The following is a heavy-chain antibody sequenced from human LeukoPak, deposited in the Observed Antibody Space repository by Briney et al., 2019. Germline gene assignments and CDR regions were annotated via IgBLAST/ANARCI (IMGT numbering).Heavy chain of an antibody. Sequence: GGSLRLSCTASGFSFSGHWMHWARQLPGKGLVWVSCISPTGSTTSYADSVKGRFTVSRDNAKNTLYLQVNNLRAEDTAVYYCAKLGYSSGSNWFDPWGQGTLVTVSS. J-gene: IGHJ5*02. V-gene: IGHV3-74*01. CDR2: ISPTGSTT. D-gene: IGHD6-19*01. CDR3: AKLGYSSGSNWFDP. CDR1: GFSFSGHW.